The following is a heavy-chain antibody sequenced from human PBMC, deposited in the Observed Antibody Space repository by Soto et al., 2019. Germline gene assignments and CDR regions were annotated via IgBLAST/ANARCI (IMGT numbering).Heavy chain of an antibody. CDR1: GYTFTSYG. CDR2: ISAYNGNT. J-gene: IGHJ5*02. Sequence: GASVKVSCKASGYTFTSYGISWVRQAPGQGLEWMGWISAYNGNTDYAQKLQGRVTMTTDTSTSTAYMELRSLRSDDTAVYYCARGSGDPDSDWFDPWGQGTLVTVSS. V-gene: IGHV1-18*01. CDR3: ARGSGDPDSDWFDP.